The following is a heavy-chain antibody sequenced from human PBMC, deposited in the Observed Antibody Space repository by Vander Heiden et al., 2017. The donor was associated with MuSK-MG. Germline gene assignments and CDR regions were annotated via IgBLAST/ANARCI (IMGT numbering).Heavy chain of an antibody. D-gene: IGHD3-22*01. CDR3: ASLRSSVYYYEDAYDI. Sequence: QVQLVQSGAEVKKPGASATVSCTASGYTFTSYDINWVRQATGQGLEWMGWMNPNSGNTGYAQKFQCRVTMTRNTSISTAYMELSSLSSEHTAVYYCASLRSSVYYYEDAYDIWGQGTLVTVSS. V-gene: IGHV1-8*01. J-gene: IGHJ3*02. CDR1: GYTFTSYD. CDR2: MNPNSGNT.